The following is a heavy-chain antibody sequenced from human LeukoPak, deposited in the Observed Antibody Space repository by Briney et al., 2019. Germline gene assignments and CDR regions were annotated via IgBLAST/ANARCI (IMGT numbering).Heavy chain of an antibody. CDR3: ARETRGVNDY. D-gene: IGHD3-10*01. CDR1: GGSISSYY. J-gene: IGHJ4*02. CDR2: IYHSGST. Sequence: PSETLSLTCTVSGGSISSYYWSWIRQPPGKGLEWIGYIYHSGSTNYNPSLKSRVTISVDTSKNQFSLKLSSVTAADTAVYYCARETRGVNDYWGQGTLVTVSS. V-gene: IGHV4-59*01.